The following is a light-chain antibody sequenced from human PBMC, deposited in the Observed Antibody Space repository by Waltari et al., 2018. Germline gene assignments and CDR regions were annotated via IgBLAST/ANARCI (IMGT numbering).Light chain of an antibody. CDR2: GAS. CDR1: QSVSSN. CDR3: PQYNNWPRIT. V-gene: IGKV3-15*01. Sequence: EIVMTQSPATLSVSPGERATLSCRASQSVSSNLAWYQQNTVQAPRRRIYGASTRATGIPARFSGSWSGTEFTLTISSMQSEDFAVYYCPQYNNWPRITFGPGTKVDIK. J-gene: IGKJ3*01.